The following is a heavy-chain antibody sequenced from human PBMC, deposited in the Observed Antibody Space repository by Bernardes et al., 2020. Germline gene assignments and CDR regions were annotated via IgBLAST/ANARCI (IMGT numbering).Heavy chain of an antibody. J-gene: IGHJ2*01. D-gene: IGHD2-15*01. CDR1: GGSITNYY. Sequence: SETLSLTCIVSGGSITNYYWSWIRQPPEKGLEFIGYIHYSGSTNYNPSLESRLTISVDTSKNQFSLRLSSVTVADTAVYYCARLRPTRVLAPTPWYFDLWGRGTLVSVSS. V-gene: IGHV4-59*01. CDR3: ARLRPTRVLAPTPWYFDL. CDR2: IHYSGST.